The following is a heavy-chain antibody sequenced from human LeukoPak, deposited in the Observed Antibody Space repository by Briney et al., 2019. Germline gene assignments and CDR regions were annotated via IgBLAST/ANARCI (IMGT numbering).Heavy chain of an antibody. CDR1: GGSISSYY. D-gene: IGHD3-10*01. V-gene: IGHV4-59*01. J-gene: IGHJ6*03. CDR2: IYYSGST. Sequence: SETLSLTCTVSGGSISSYYWSWIRQPPGKGLEWIGYIYYSGSTNYNPSLKSRVTISVDTSKNQFSLKLSSVTAADTAVYYFASTYYYGSGSYCNLYYMDVWGKGTTVTISS. CDR3: ASTYYYGSGSYCNLYYMDV.